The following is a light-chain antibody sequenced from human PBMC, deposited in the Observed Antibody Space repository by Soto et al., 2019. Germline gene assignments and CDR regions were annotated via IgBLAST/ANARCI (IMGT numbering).Light chain of an antibody. CDR2: DNI. Sequence: QPVLTQPPSVSGAPGQRVTISCTGSSSNIGADYDVHWYQQLPGSATALLIYDNINRPSGVPDRFSGSKSGTSASLAIIGLQAEDEGDYYCQSFVSSLSGRVFGGGTKLTVL. J-gene: IGLJ3*02. CDR3: QSFVSSLSGRV. V-gene: IGLV1-40*01. CDR1: SSNIGADYD.